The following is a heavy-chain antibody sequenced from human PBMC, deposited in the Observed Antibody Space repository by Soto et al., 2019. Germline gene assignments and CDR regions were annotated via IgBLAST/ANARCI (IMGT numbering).Heavy chain of an antibody. J-gene: IGHJ5*02. CDR2: INPNSGGT. V-gene: IGHV1-2*02. CDR1: GYTFTGYY. D-gene: IGHD3-3*01. CDR3: ARSTIFGVVIINWFDP. Sequence: ASVKVSCKASGYTFTGYYMHWVRQAPGQGLEWMGWINPNSGGTNYAQKFQGRVTMTRDTSISTAYMELSRLRSDDTAVYYCARSTIFGVVIINWFDPWGQGTLVTV.